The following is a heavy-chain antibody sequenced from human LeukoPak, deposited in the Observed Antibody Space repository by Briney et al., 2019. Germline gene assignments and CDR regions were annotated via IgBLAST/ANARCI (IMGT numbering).Heavy chain of an antibody. CDR3: ARHSSVLNSFDP. Sequence: KRGESLKISCKGSAYSFTNYWISWVRQMPGKGLEWMGRIDPGDSQTNYSPSFQGRVAISADKSISTAYLQWSSLKASDTAMYYCARHSSVLNSFDPWGQGALVTVSS. V-gene: IGHV5-10-1*01. CDR1: AYSFTNYW. D-gene: IGHD3-22*01. J-gene: IGHJ5*02. CDR2: IDPGDSQT.